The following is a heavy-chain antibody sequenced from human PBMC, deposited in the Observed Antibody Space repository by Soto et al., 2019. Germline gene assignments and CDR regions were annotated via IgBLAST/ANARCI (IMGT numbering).Heavy chain of an antibody. CDR1: GFTFSSYG. D-gene: IGHD6-13*01. CDR2: ISYDGSNK. CDR3: AKGWYGDY. Sequence: QVQLVESGGGVDQPGRSLRLSCAASGFTFSSYGMHWVRQAPGKGLEWVAVISYDGSNKYYADSVKGGFTISRDNSKNTLHLQMNSLRAEDTAVYYCAKGWYGDYWGEGTLVTVSS. V-gene: IGHV3-30*18. J-gene: IGHJ4*02.